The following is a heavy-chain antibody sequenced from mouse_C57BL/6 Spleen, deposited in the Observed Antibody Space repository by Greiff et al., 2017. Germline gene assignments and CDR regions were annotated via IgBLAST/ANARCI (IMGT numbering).Heavy chain of an antibody. Sequence: VQLQQSGAELVRPGTSVQVSCKASGYAFTNYLIEWVKQRPGQGLEWIGVINPGSGGTNYNEKFKGKATLTADKSSSTAYMQLSSLTSEDSAVYFCARSEDYDYFDYWGQGTTLTVSS. D-gene: IGHD2-4*01. V-gene: IGHV1-54*01. CDR3: ARSEDYDYFDY. J-gene: IGHJ2*01. CDR1: GYAFTNYL. CDR2: INPGSGGT.